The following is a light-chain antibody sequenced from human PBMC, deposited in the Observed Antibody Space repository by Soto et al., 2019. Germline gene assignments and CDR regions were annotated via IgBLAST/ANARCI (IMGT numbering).Light chain of an antibody. J-gene: IGKJ4*01. V-gene: IGKV1-9*01. Sequence: DIQLTQSPSFLSASVGDRVTITCRASQGIGSSLAWYQQKPGNAPTILIYAAATLQGGVPSRFSGSGSGTEFTLTISSVQPEDFASYYCQHLNSYPREVTFGGGTKVEIK. CDR1: QGIGSS. CDR2: AAA. CDR3: QHLNSYPREVT.